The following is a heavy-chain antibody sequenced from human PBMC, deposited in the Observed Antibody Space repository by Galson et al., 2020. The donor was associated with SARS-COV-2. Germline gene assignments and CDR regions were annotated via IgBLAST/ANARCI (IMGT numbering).Heavy chain of an antibody. V-gene: IGHV4-38-2*02. J-gene: IGHJ2*01. D-gene: IGHD3-22*01. Sequence: SETLSLTCTVSGYSISSGYYWGWIRQPPGKGLEWIGSIYHSGSTYYNPSLKSRVTISVDTSKNQFSLKLSSVTAADTAVYYCARVDSSGYYDDWYFDLWGRGTLVTVCS. CDR1: GYSISSGYY. CDR3: ARVDSSGYYDDWYFDL. CDR2: IYHSGST.